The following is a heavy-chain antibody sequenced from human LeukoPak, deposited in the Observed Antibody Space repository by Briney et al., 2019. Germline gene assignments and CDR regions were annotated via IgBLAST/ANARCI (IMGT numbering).Heavy chain of an antibody. V-gene: IGHV1-2*04. CDR1: GYTFTGYY. Sequence: GASVKVSCKASGYTFTGYYMHWVRQAPGQGLEWMGWINPNSGGTNYAQKFQGWVTMTRDTSISTAYMELSRLRSDDTAVYYCARDRGYSSGRWYFDLWGRGTLVTVSS. D-gene: IGHD6-19*01. CDR2: INPNSGGT. J-gene: IGHJ2*01. CDR3: ARDRGYSSGRWYFDL.